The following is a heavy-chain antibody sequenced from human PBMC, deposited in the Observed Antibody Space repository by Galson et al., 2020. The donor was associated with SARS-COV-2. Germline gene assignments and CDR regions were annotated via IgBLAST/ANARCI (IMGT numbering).Heavy chain of an antibody. J-gene: IGHJ6*02. V-gene: IGHV4-31*03. CDR2: IYYSGST. CDR1: GGSISSGGYY. D-gene: IGHD3-10*01. Sequence: SETLSLTCTVSGGSISSGGYYWSWIRQHPGKGLEWIGYIYYSGSTYYNPSLKSRVTISVDTSKNQFSLKLSSVTAADTAVYYCARDRFGETITMVRGVYYYYGMDVWGQGTTVTVSS. CDR3: ARDRFGETITMVRGVYYYYGMDV.